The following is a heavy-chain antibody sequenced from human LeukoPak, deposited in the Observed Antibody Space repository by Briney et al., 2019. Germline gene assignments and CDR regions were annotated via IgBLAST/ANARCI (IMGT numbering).Heavy chain of an antibody. CDR3: ARQSSNYGGIDY. Sequence: SETLSLTCTVSGDPISSYYWSWIRQPPGKGLEWIGYIYYSGSTDYNPSLKSRVTISVDSSKRHFSLKLSSVTAADTAVYYCARQSSNYGGIDYWGQGTLVTVSS. J-gene: IGHJ4*02. CDR2: IYYSGST. D-gene: IGHD4-23*01. V-gene: IGHV4-59*08. CDR1: GDPISSYY.